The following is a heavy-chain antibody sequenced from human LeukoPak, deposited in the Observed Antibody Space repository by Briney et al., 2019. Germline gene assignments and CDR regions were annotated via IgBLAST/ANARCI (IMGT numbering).Heavy chain of an antibody. J-gene: IGHJ6*04. CDR3: AGAKYYDFWSGYYDPSRVDV. D-gene: IGHD3-3*01. CDR2: ISHSGST. CDR1: GGSFSGYY. Sequence: SETLSLTCAVYGGSFSGYYWSWIRQPPGKGLEWIGEISHSGSTNYNPSLKSRVTISVDTSKNQFSLKLSSVTAADTAVYYCAGAKYYDFWSGYYDPSRVDVWGKGTTVTVSS. V-gene: IGHV4-34*01.